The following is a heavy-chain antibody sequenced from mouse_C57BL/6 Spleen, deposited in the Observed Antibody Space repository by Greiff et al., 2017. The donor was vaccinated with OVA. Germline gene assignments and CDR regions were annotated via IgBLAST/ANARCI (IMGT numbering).Heavy chain of an antibody. Sequence: VKLQESGPGLVQPSQSLSITCTVSGFSLTSYGVHWVRQSPGKGLEWLGVIWRGGSTDYNAAFMSRPSITKDNSKSQVFFKMNSLQADDTAIYYCAKSPIYYYGSSYVDYAMDYWGQGTSVTVSS. CDR2: IWRGGST. CDR3: AKSPIYYYGSSYVDYAMDY. CDR1: GFSLTSYG. V-gene: IGHV2-5*01. D-gene: IGHD1-1*01. J-gene: IGHJ4*01.